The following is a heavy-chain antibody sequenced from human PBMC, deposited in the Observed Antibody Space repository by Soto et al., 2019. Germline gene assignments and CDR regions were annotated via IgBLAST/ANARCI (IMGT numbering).Heavy chain of an antibody. CDR3: ARESYSFWSGEYHNGIDV. CDR1: GYCISSVYF. Sequence: ASETLSRTWVVSGYCISSVYFWGCMRHPPGRSLQLIGRVYYTLGTGYNRSLLTRISMSVDTSKNQFPLKLSSVTAADPALYYCARESYSFWSGEYHNGIDVWGPGPTVSASS. CDR2: VYYTLGT. D-gene: IGHD3-3*01. J-gene: IGHJ6*02. V-gene: IGHV4-38-2*02.